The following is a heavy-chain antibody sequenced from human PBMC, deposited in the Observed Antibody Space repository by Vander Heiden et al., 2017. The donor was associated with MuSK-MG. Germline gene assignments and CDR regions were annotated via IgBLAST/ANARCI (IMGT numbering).Heavy chain of an antibody. J-gene: IGHJ4*02. V-gene: IGHV1-8*01. CDR3: ARGGITIFGVDPDY. Sequence: QAPLVQSGAEVKKRGASLKVSCKASGYIFTSYEINWVREATGQGLEWREWMNPNSGNTGYAQKFQGRVTMTRNTSISTAYMELSSLRSEDTAVYYCARGGITIFGVDPDYWGQGTLVTVSS. CDR2: MNPNSGNT. CDR1: GYIFTSYE. D-gene: IGHD3-3*01.